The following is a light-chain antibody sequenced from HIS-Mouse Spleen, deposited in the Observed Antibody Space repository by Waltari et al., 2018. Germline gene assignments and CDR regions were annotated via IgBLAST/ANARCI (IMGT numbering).Light chain of an antibody. J-gene: IGLJ2*01. CDR2: DVS. V-gene: IGLV3-21*02. CDR3: QVWDSSSDHVV. Sequence: SYVLTQPPSVSVAPGQTARYTCGGNNRGSKSVHWYQQKTGQAPVLVVYDVSDRPSGIPERFSGSNSGNTATLTISRVEAGDEADYYCQVWDSSSDHVVFGGGTKLTVL. CDR1: NRGSKS.